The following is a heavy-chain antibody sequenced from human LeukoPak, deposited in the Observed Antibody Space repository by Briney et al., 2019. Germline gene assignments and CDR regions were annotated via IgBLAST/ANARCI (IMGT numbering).Heavy chain of an antibody. Sequence: SETLSLTCTVSGGSISSYYWSWIRQPPGKGLEWIGYIYYSGSTKYNPSLKSRVTISVDTSKNQFSLKLSSVTAADTAVYYCARWASPAQEMATTRNAFDIWGQGTMVTVSS. CDR1: GGSISSYY. CDR3: ARWASPAQEMATTRNAFDI. D-gene: IGHD5-24*01. CDR2: IYYSGST. J-gene: IGHJ3*02. V-gene: IGHV4-59*01.